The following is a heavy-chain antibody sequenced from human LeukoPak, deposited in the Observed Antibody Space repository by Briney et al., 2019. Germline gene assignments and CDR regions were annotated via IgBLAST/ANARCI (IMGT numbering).Heavy chain of an antibody. Sequence: GGSLRLSCAASGFTFSSYSMNWVRQAPGKGLEWVSYISSSSSTIYYADSVKARFTISRDNAKNSLYLQMNSLRAEDTAVYYCARDKVYYYYYMDVWGKGTTVTVSS. J-gene: IGHJ6*03. CDR3: ARDKVYYYYYMDV. CDR2: ISSSSSTI. V-gene: IGHV3-48*01. CDR1: GFTFSSYS.